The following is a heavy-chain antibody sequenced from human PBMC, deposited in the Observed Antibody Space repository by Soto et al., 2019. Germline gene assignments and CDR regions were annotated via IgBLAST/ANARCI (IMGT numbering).Heavy chain of an antibody. Sequence: EVQVVESGGGLVKPGESLRLSCSVSGVTISDAWMNWVRQAPGKGLEWVAHIKRKSEGERTDYAAPVKGRFTISRDDSEKTLYLQMNSLKIEDTAVYYCARDRPGSGSYSFDYWGQGTLVTVSS. D-gene: IGHD1-26*01. CDR3: ARDRPGSGSYSFDY. CDR1: GVTISDAW. V-gene: IGHV3-15*01. J-gene: IGHJ4*02. CDR2: IKRKSEGERT.